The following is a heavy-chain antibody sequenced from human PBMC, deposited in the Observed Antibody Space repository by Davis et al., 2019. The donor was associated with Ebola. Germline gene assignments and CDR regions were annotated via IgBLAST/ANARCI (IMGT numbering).Heavy chain of an antibody. CDR2: INPNSGGT. Sequence: SVQVSCKASGYTFTGYYMHWVRQAPGQGLQWMGRINPNSGGTNYAQKFQDRVTMTRDTSISTAYMELSRLRSDDTAVYYCARVVYSEQWLANWFDTWGQGTLVTVSS. J-gene: IGHJ5*02. CDR1: GYTFTGYY. V-gene: IGHV1-2*06. CDR3: ARVVYSEQWLANWFDT. D-gene: IGHD6-19*01.